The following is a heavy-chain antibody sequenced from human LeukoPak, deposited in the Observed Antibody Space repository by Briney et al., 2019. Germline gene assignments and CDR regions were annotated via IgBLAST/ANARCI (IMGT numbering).Heavy chain of an antibody. V-gene: IGHV1-46*01. CDR1: GYTFTGYY. Sequence: ASVKVSCKASGYTFTGYYMHWVRQAPGQGLEWMGKINPSGGSTSYAQKFQGRVTMTRDTSMSTVYMELSSLRSEDTAVYYCAGGTYSYGRNPGYWGQGTLVTVSS. CDR3: AGGTYSYGRNPGY. J-gene: IGHJ4*02. CDR2: INPSGGST. D-gene: IGHD5-18*01.